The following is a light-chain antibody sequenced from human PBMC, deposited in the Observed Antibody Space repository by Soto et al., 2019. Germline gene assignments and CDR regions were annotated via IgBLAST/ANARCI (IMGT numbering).Light chain of an antibody. CDR1: SSDVGGYTY. CDR2: EVN. V-gene: IGLV2-14*01. J-gene: IGLJ1*01. CDR3: SSFAGTIFYV. Sequence: QSALTQPASVSGSPRQSITISCTGASSDVGGYTYVSWYQQHPGKAPKLMIYEVNNRPSGVSHRFSGSKSGNTASLTISGLQAEDEADYYCSSFAGTIFYVLGTGTKVTVL.